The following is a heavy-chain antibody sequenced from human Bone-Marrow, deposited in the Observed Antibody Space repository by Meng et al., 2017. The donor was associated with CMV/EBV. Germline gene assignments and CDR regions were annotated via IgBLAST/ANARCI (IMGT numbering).Heavy chain of an antibody. V-gene: IGHV3-21*01. Sequence: GESLKISCAASGFTFSSYSMNWVRQAPGKGLEWVSSIRSSSTYIYYADSVKGRFTISRDNAKNSLYLQMNSLRAEDTAVYYCARDPYYYDSSGYLPGWFYPWGQGTLVTVSS. J-gene: IGHJ5*02. D-gene: IGHD3-22*01. CDR3: ARDPYYYDSSGYLPGWFYP. CDR1: GFTFSSYS. CDR2: IRSSSTYI.